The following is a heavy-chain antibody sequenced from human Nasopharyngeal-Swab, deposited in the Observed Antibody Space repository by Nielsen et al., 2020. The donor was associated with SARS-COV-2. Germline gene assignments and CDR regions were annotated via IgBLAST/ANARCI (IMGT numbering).Heavy chain of an antibody. V-gene: IGHV3-30*03. Sequence: GGSLRLSCAASGFTFSSFGMPWFRQAPGKGLEWLAFIAHDASNEYYGDSVKGRFSISRDSSKNTLYLQMDSLRGEDTAVYYCARDAPAHYGAFYWGRGTLVTVSS. CDR1: GFTFSSFG. CDR3: ARDAPAHYGAFY. CDR2: IAHDASNE. D-gene: IGHD4-17*01. J-gene: IGHJ4*02.